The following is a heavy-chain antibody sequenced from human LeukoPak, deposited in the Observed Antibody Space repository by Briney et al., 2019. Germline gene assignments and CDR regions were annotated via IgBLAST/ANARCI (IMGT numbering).Heavy chain of an antibody. D-gene: IGHD6-19*01. CDR1: RFIFTDYY. J-gene: IGHJ4*02. V-gene: IGHV3-11*01. CDR3: ARLSGWSYHFDH. Sequence: PGGSLGLSCAASRFIFTDYYMSWIRQSPGKGLEWVAYISSTSSVIHYTDSVRGRFTISRDNAKNSVFLQMDSLRAEDTAVYHCARLSGWSYHFDHWGPGILVTVPS. CDR2: ISSTSSVI.